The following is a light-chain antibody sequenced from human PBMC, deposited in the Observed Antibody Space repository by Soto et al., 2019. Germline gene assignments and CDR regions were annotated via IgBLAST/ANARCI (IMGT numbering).Light chain of an antibody. CDR3: QSLFT. Sequence: EIVLTQSPATLSLSPGERATLSCRASQSVSNYLAWYQQKPGQAPRLLIYDVTNRATGIPARFSGSGSGTDFTLTISNLEPEDFAVYYCQSLFTFGPGTKVDIK. V-gene: IGKV3-11*01. J-gene: IGKJ3*01. CDR1: QSVSNY. CDR2: DVT.